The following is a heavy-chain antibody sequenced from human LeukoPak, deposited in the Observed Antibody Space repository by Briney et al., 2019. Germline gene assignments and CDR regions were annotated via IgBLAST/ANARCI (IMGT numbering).Heavy chain of an antibody. CDR3: ARGVATNGNFDY. D-gene: IGHD5-12*01. J-gene: IGHJ4*02. CDR2: IYNSAST. CDR1: GDSISSGGYY. Sequence: SQTLSLTCTVSGDSISSGGYYWSWIRQHPWKGLEWIGYIYNSASTYYNPSLRSRVSISIDTSKNQFSLRLSSVNVADTAVYYCARGVATNGNFDYWGQGSLVTVSS. V-gene: IGHV4-31*03.